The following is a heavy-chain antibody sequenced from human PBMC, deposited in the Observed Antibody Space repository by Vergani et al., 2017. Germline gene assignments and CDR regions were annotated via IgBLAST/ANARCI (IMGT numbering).Heavy chain of an antibody. CDR3: ARGRGSGRGYFDY. CDR1: GGSISSGSYY. Sequence: QVQLQESGPGLVKPSQTLSLTCTVSGGSISSGSYYWSWIRQPAGKGLEWIGRIYTSGSTNYNPSLKSRVTISVDTSKNQFCLKLSSVTAADTAVYYCARGRGSGRGYFDYWGQGTLVTVSS. D-gene: IGHD3-10*01. CDR2: IYTSGST. V-gene: IGHV4-61*02. J-gene: IGHJ4*02.